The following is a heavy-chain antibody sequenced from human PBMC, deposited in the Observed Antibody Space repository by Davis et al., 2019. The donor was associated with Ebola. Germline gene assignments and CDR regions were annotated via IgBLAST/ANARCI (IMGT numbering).Heavy chain of an antibody. CDR2: IYYRGST. CDR3: AREDYDFWSGYSLNY. J-gene: IGHJ4*02. V-gene: IGHV4-59*12. Sequence: PSETLSLTCTVSGGSISSYYWSWIRQPPGKGLEWIGYIYYRGSTNYNPSLKSRLTISVDTSKNQFSLKLSSVTAADTAVYYWAREDYDFWSGYSLNYWGQGTLVTVSS. CDR1: GGSISSYY. D-gene: IGHD3-3*01.